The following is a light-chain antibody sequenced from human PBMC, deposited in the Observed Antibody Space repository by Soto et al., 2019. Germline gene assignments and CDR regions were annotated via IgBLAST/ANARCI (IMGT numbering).Light chain of an antibody. CDR2: GAS. J-gene: IGKJ1*01. Sequence: EIVMTQSPATLSVSQGERATLSCRASQSVSSNLAWYQQKPGQAPRLLIYGASTRATGIPARFSGSGSGTEFTLSISSLQSEDFAVYYCQQYNNWPPWTFGQATKVEIK. CDR1: QSVSSN. V-gene: IGKV3-15*01. CDR3: QQYNNWPPWT.